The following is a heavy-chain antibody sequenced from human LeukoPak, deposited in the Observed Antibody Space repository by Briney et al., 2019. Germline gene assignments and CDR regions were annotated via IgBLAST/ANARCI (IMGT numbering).Heavy chain of an antibody. CDR1: GGYFSGYY. V-gene: IGHV4-34*01. CDR3: ARLRRDSSSWANFDY. J-gene: IGHJ4*02. CDR2: INHSGST. Sequence: SETLSLTCAVYGGYFSGYYWSWIRQPPGKGLEWIGEINHSGSTNYNPFLKSRVTISVDTSKNQFSLKLSSVTAADTAVYYCARLRRDSSSWANFDYWGQGTLVTVSS. D-gene: IGHD6-13*01.